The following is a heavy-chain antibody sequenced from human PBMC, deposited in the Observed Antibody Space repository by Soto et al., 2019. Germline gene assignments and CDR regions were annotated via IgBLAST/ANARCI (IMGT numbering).Heavy chain of an antibody. Sequence: GGSLRLSCAASGFTFSSYSMNWVRQAPGKGLEWVSSISSSSSYIYYADSVKGRFTISRDNAKNSLYLQMNSLRAEDTAVYYCARDTQYPLIAAASDAFDIWGQGTMVTVSS. J-gene: IGHJ3*02. CDR1: GFTFSSYS. CDR2: ISSSSSYI. V-gene: IGHV3-21*01. D-gene: IGHD6-13*01. CDR3: ARDTQYPLIAAASDAFDI.